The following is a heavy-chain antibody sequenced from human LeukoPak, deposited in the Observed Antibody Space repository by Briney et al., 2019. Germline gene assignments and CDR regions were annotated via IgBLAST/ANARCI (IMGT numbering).Heavy chain of an antibody. V-gene: IGHV3-30*03. CDR2: ISYDVSNK. CDR3: ARGTAVTRLYGKGAFDI. D-gene: IGHD4-17*01. J-gene: IGHJ3*02. Sequence: GRSLRLSCAASRFTFITDIMHGGRQAPGQGLEWVAVISYDVSNKYYADSVKGRFTISRDNSKNTLYLQMNSLRAEDTAVYSCARGTAVTRLYGKGAFDIWGQGTMVSVSS. CDR1: RFTFITDI.